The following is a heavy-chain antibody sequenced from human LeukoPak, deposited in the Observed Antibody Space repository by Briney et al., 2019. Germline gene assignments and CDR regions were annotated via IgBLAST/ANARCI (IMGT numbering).Heavy chain of an antibody. CDR1: GFTFSSYS. CDR3: ARDCLGTTDAFDI. Sequence: GGSLRLSCAASGFTFSSYSMNWVRQAPGKGLEWVSSISSSSRYIYYADSVKGRFTISRDNAKNSLYLQMNSLRAEDTAVYYCARDCLGTTDAFDIWGQGTMVTVSS. CDR2: ISSSSRYI. J-gene: IGHJ3*02. D-gene: IGHD1-7*01. V-gene: IGHV3-21*01.